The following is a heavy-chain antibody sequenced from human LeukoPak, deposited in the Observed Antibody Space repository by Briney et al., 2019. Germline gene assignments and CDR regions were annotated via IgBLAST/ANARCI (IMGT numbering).Heavy chain of an antibody. CDR2: ISWNSGSL. J-gene: IGHJ4*02. D-gene: IGHD2-15*01. CDR1: GFTFDDYA. CDR3: AKDICSGGSCYPSPYFDC. V-gene: IGHV3-9*01. Sequence: GGSLRLSYAASGFTFDDYAMHWVRQAPGKGLEWVSVISWNSGSLGYADSVKGRFTISRDNAKNSLYLQMNSLRAEDTALYYCAKDICSGGSCYPSPYFDCWGQGTLVTVSS.